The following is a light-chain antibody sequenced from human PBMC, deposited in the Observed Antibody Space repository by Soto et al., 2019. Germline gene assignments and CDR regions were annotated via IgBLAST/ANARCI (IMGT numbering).Light chain of an antibody. Sequence: IVLTQSLCTLSLSTGERATLSCRASQSVSSFLAWYQQKPGQAPRLLIYDASNRATGIPARFSGSGSGTDFTLTISSLEPEDFAVYYCQHRSDWPLTFGGGTKVDIK. V-gene: IGKV3-11*01. CDR3: QHRSDWPLT. CDR2: DAS. J-gene: IGKJ4*01. CDR1: QSVSSF.